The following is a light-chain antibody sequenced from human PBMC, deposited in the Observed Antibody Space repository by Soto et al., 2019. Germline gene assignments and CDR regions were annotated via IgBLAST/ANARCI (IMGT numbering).Light chain of an antibody. J-gene: IGKJ5*01. CDR1: QGISSY. V-gene: IGKV1D-8*01. CDR2: AAS. Sequence: VIWVTQSPCLLSACTGQIVTIISPMSQGISSYLAWYQQQTGKDPERLIYAASTLQSGVPSRFSGSGAGTDFTLTISCLQSEDFATYYCQQDKSFPITFGQGTRLEIK. CDR3: QQDKSFPIT.